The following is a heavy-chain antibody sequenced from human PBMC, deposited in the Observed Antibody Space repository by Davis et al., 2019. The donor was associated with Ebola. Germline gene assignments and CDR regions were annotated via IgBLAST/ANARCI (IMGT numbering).Heavy chain of an antibody. CDR1: GFTFSGSA. V-gene: IGHV3-73*01. D-gene: IGHD6-13*01. CDR3: TTRIAAAGTVYYYGMDV. J-gene: IGHJ6*02. CDR2: IRSKANSYAT. Sequence: GESLKISCAASGFTFSGSAMHWVRQASGKGLEWVGRIRSKANSYATAYAASVKGRFTISRGDSKNTAYLQMNSLKTEDTAVYYCTTRIAAAGTVYYYGMDVWGQGTTVTVSS.